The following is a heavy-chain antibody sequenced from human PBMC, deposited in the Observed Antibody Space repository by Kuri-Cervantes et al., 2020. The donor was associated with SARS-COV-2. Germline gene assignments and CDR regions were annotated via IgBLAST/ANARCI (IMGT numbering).Heavy chain of an antibody. CDR3: VKCRDYDIAAGEVVGVDV. D-gene: IGHD6-6*01. V-gene: IGHV3-74*01. J-gene: IGHJ6*02. CDR1: GFTFSSYW. CDR2: INSDGSST. Sequence: LSLTCAASGFTFSSYWMHWVRQAPGKGLVWVSRINSDGSSTSYADSVKGRFTISRDNSKNTLYVQMNSLRAEDTAVYYCVKCRDYDIAAGEVVGVDVWSQRTTVTVSS.